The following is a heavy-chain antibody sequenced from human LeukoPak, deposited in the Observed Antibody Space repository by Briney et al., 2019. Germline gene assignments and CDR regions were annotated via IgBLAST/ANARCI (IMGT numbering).Heavy chain of an antibody. CDR1: GYTFTSYA. J-gene: IGHJ6*02. D-gene: IGHD6-13*01. V-gene: IGHV7-4-1*02. CDR3: ARGSSIAAAGYGMDV. Sequence: GASVKVSCKASGYTFTSYAMNWVRQAPGQGLEWMGWINTNTGNPTYAQGFTGRFVFSLDTPVSTAYLQISSLKAEDTAVYYCARGSSIAAAGYGMDVWGQGTTVTVSS. CDR2: INTNTGNP.